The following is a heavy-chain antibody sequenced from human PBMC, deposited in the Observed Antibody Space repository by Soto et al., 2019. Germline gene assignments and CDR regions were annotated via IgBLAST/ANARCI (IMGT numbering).Heavy chain of an antibody. CDR2: IIPIFGTA. J-gene: IGHJ4*02. CDR1: GAPFSSYA. Sequence: ASVKVSCKASGAPFSSYAISWVRQAPGQGLEWMGGIIPIFGTANYAQKFQGRVTITADESTSTAYMELSSLRSEDTAVYYCARTVVVVAAKAPYFDYWGQGTLVTVCS. D-gene: IGHD2-15*01. V-gene: IGHV1-69*13. CDR3: ARTVVVVAAKAPYFDY.